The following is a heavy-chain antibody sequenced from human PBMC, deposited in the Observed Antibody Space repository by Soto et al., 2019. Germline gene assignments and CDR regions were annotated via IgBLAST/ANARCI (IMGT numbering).Heavy chain of an antibody. D-gene: IGHD1-26*01. CDR3: AKGSIVGATKDWFDP. CDR2: ISYDESSK. J-gene: IGHJ5*02. Sequence: QVQLVESGGGVVQPGRSLRLSCAASGFTFSSYGMYWVRQAPGKGLEWVAVISYDESSKYYADSVKGRLTISRDNSENKLYLQMNSLRAEDTAVYYCAKGSIVGATKDWFDPWGQGTLVTVSS. CDR1: GFTFSSYG. V-gene: IGHV3-30*18.